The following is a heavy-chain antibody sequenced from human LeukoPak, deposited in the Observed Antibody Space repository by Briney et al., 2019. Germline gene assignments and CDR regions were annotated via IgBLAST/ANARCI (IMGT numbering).Heavy chain of an antibody. Sequence: GGSLRLSCAASGFTFSSYGMHWVRQAPGKGLEWVAFIRYDGSNKHYADSVKGRFTISRDNSKNTLYLQMNSLRAEDTAVYYCAKDGVLGYCSSTSCYAEGFDYWGQGTLVTVSS. CDR2: IRYDGSNK. CDR1: GFTFSSYG. J-gene: IGHJ4*02. CDR3: AKDGVLGYCSSTSCYAEGFDY. V-gene: IGHV3-30*02. D-gene: IGHD2-2*01.